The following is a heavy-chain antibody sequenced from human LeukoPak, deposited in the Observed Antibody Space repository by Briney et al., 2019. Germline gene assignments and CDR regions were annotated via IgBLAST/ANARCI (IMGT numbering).Heavy chain of an antibody. Sequence: GGSLRLSCSASGFTFSSSAMSWVRQAPGKGLEWVSAISGNAANTYYIDSVRGRFTISRDNSKNTLYLQMNSLRAEDTAVYYCAKVGPGAARDYWGQGTLVTVSS. CDR1: GFTFSSSA. J-gene: IGHJ4*02. D-gene: IGHD2-15*01. V-gene: IGHV3-23*01. CDR2: ISGNAANT. CDR3: AKVGPGAARDY.